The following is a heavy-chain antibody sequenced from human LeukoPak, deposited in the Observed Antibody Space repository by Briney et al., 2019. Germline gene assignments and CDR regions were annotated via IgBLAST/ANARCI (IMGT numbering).Heavy chain of an antibody. CDR2: ISYTGIT. V-gene: IGHV4-59*08. CDR1: GGSIGGYS. D-gene: IGHD3-3*01. Sequence: TASETLSLTCSVSGGSIGGYSWTWVRQPPGKRLEYIGYISYTGITYYNPSLTSRVTISVDTSKNQFSLKLSSVTAADTAVYYCARRDDFWSGYYDYWGQGTLVTVSS. J-gene: IGHJ4*02. CDR3: ARRDDFWSGYYDY.